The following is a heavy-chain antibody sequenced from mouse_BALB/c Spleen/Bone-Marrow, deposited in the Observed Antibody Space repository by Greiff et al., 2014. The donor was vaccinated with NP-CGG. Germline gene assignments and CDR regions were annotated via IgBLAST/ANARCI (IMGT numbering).Heavy chain of an antibody. Sequence: DVQLVESGGGLVKPGGSLKLSCAASGFTSSDYYMYWVRQTPEKRLEWVATISDGGSYTYYPDSVKGRFTISGDIAKNNLYLQMSSLKSEDTAMYYCARDRGVQGYAMDYWGQGTSVTVSS. CDR1: GFTSSDYY. V-gene: IGHV5-4*02. J-gene: IGHJ4*01. D-gene: IGHD2-14*01. CDR3: ARDRGVQGYAMDY. CDR2: ISDGGSYT.